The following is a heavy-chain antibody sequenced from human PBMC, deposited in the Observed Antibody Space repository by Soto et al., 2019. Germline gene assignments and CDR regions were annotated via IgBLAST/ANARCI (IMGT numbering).Heavy chain of an antibody. V-gene: IGHV1-46*01. CDR3: ARDRTPSYSSSSYGSSYYYGMDV. Sequence: GASVKVSCKASGYTFTSYYMHWVRQAPGQGLEWMGIINPSGGVTSYAQKFQGRVTMTRDTSTSTVYMELSSLRSEDTAVYYCARDRTPSYSSSSYGSSYYYGMDVWGQGTTVTVSS. CDR1: GYTFTSYY. J-gene: IGHJ6*02. D-gene: IGHD6-6*01. CDR2: INPSGGVT.